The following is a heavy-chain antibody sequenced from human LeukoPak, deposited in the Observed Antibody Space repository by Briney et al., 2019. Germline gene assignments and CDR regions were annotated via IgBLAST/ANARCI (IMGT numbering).Heavy chain of an antibody. CDR1: GFIVSTHY. J-gene: IGHJ4*02. CDR3: TTDFRYGAD. CDR2: IYSDGST. D-gene: IGHD4-17*01. Sequence: GGSLRLSCAASGFIVSTHYMSWVRQAPGKGLEWFSVIYSDGSTFYADSVKGRFSISRDISKNTLYLQMNSLRAEDTAVYYCTTDFRYGADWGQGTLVSVSS. V-gene: IGHV3-53*01.